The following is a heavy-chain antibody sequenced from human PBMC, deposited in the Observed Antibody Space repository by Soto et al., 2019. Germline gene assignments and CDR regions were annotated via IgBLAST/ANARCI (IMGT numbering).Heavy chain of an antibody. D-gene: IGHD2-15*01. CDR3: ARCYCTVGSCYTCWHFDL. CDR1: GYTFADYG. CDR2: IGPYNGNT. V-gene: IGHV1-18*01. J-gene: IGHJ2*01. Sequence: QAQLVQSGAEVKKPGASVKVSCQAGGYTFADYGISWVRQAPGQGLAWVGWIGPYNGNTNYAQNLPDLATMTKDTSTSTDYLELRSLRSDDTALYYCARCYCTVGSCYTCWHFDLWARGTLRTVSS.